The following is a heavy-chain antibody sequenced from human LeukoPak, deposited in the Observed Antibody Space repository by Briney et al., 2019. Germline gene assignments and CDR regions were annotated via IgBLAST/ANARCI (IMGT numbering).Heavy chain of an antibody. Sequence: SQTLSLTCAISGDSVSSNSAAWNWIRQSPSRGLQWLGRTYYRSKWYNDYALSVKSRITINPDTSKNQFSLQLYSVTPEDTAVYYCAREGEHQLAYDAFDIWGQGTMVTVSS. CDR2: TYYRSKWYN. V-gene: IGHV6-1*01. CDR3: AREGEHQLAYDAFDI. J-gene: IGHJ3*02. CDR1: GDSVSSNSAA. D-gene: IGHD1-1*01.